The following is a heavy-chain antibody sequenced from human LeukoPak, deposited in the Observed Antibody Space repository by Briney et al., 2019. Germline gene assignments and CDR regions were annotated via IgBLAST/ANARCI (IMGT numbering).Heavy chain of an antibody. CDR1: VGTFSSYA. CDR2: IIPIFGTA. D-gene: IGHD5-24*01. J-gene: IGHJ4*02. Sequence: SVNVSCKASVGTFSSYAISWVRQAPGQGLEWMGGIIPIFGTANYAQKFQGRVTITADESTSTAYMELSSLRSEDTAVYYCARARMATIESPLGYWGQGTLVTVSS. V-gene: IGHV1-69*13. CDR3: ARARMATIESPLGY.